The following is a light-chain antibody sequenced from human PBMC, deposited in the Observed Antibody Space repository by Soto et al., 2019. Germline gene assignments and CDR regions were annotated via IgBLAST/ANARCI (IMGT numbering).Light chain of an antibody. CDR3: QQLNSYPFI. CDR2: AAS. Sequence: DIQLTQSPSFLSASVGDIVTITCRASQGIDTYLAWYQQKPGKAPNLLIYAASILQSGVPSRFSGSGSGTEFALTISSLQPEDFATYYCQQLNSYPFIFGQGTRLEIK. V-gene: IGKV1-9*01. CDR1: QGIDTY. J-gene: IGKJ5*01.